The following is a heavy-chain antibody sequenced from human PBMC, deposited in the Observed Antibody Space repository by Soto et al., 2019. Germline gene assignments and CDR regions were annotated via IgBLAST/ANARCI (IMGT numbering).Heavy chain of an antibody. Sequence: QVQLVQSGAEVKKPGASVKVSCKASGYTFISYDINWVRQATGQGLEWMGWMNPNIGDTGYAQKFQGRVTMTRNTSIITANLELSSLRSDDTAVYFCARGDGYIFDYWGEGTLVTVSS. D-gene: IGHD5-12*01. CDR3: ARGDGYIFDY. V-gene: IGHV1-8*01. J-gene: IGHJ4*02. CDR2: MNPNIGDT. CDR1: GYTFISYD.